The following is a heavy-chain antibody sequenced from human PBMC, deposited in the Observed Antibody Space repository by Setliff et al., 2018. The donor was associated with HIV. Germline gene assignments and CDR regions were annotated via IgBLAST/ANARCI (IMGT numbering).Heavy chain of an antibody. V-gene: IGHV1-2*06. Sequence: ASVMVSCKASGYSFTGHYIHWVRQAPGQGPEWLGRIDPNSGGTKYAQKFQGRVTMTRDTSITTAYMELSRLRSDDTAVYYCASPFGASDSGGYEYEAFAVWGQGTMVTVSS. J-gene: IGHJ3*01. CDR2: IDPNSGGT. D-gene: IGHD3-22*01. CDR3: ASPFGASDSGGYEYEAFAV. CDR1: GYSFTGHY.